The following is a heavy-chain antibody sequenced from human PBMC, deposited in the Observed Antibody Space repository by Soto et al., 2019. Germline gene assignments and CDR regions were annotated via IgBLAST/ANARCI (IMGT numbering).Heavy chain of an antibody. CDR3: ARDKFYDFWSGYSSDYYYYGMDV. Sequence: SQTLSLTCAISGDNVSSNSAAWNWIRQSPSRGLEWLGRTYYRSKWYNDYAVSVKSRITINPDTSKNQFSLQLNSVTPEDTAVYYCARDKFYDFWSGYSSDYYYYGMDVWGQGTTVTVSS. D-gene: IGHD3-3*01. V-gene: IGHV6-1*01. J-gene: IGHJ6*02. CDR2: TYYRSKWYN. CDR1: GDNVSSNSAA.